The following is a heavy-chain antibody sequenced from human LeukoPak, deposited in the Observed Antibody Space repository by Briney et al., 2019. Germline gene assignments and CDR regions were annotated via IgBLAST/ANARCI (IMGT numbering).Heavy chain of an antibody. CDR3: AKDRLLGYCYH. CDR2: ISGSGGST. Sequence: GGSLRLSCAASGFSFSSYAMSWVRQAPGKGLEWVSAISGSGGSTYYADSVKGRFTISRDNSKNTLYLQMNSLRAEDTAVYYCAKDRLLGYCYHWGQGTLVTVSS. J-gene: IGHJ5*02. D-gene: IGHD2-15*01. V-gene: IGHV3-23*01. CDR1: GFSFSSYA.